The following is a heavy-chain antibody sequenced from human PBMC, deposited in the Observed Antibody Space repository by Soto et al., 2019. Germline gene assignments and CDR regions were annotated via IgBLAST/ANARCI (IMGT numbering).Heavy chain of an antibody. V-gene: IGHV3-11*05. J-gene: IGHJ4*02. Sequence: QVQLVESGGGLVKPGGCLRLSCAASGFTFSDYYMSWIRQAPGKGLEWVSYISSSGSDTNYADSVKGRFTVSRDNAKNSLYLQMNSLRAEVTAVYYCARSLRGYSGYSDYWGQGTLVTVSS. CDR2: ISSSGSDT. CDR1: GFTFSDYY. CDR3: ARSLRGYSGYSDY. D-gene: IGHD5-12*01.